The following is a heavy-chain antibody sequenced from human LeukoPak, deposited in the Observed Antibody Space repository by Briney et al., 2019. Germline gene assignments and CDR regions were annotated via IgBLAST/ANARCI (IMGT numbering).Heavy chain of an antibody. CDR2: ISFDGSNK. CDR1: GFTFSRYA. J-gene: IGHJ4*02. D-gene: IGHD2-2*01. CDR3: VREGGYCSSSSCTEGFDY. V-gene: IGHV3-30-3*01. Sequence: PGGSLRLSCAASGFTFSRYAMYWVRQAPGKGLEWVAVISFDGSNKYYADSVKGRFTISRDNSKNTLYVQMNSLRAEDTAVYYCVREGGYCSSSSCTEGFDYWGQGTLVTVSS.